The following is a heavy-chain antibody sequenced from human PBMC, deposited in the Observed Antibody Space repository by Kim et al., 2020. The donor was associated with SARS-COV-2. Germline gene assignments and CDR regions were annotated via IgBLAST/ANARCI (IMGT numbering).Heavy chain of an antibody. CDR2: TTGSGETT. Sequence: GGSLRLSCATSGFTFSSYAMNWVRQTPGKGLEWLSSTTGSGETTYYADSVRGRFTVSRDNRKNTVFLEMHSLRPDDTAIYYCAKGEEASGLPNTYLDYWGRGTLVTVSS. CDR1: GFTFSSYA. D-gene: IGHD6-19*01. J-gene: IGHJ4*02. CDR3: AKGEEASGLPNTYLDY. V-gene: IGHV3-23*01.